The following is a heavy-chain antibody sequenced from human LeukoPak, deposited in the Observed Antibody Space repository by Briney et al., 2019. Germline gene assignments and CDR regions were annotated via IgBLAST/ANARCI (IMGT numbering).Heavy chain of an antibody. CDR2: IYYSGST. CDR3: ASHYDSSGYYYGHSWFDP. D-gene: IGHD3-22*01. V-gene: IGHV4-59*12. Sequence: SETLSLTCTVSGGSISRYYWSWIRQPPGKGLEWIGYIYYSGSTYYNPSLKSRVTISVDTSKNQFSLKLSSVTAADTAVYYCASHYDSSGYYYGHSWFDPWGQGTLVTVSS. CDR1: GGSISRYY. J-gene: IGHJ5*02.